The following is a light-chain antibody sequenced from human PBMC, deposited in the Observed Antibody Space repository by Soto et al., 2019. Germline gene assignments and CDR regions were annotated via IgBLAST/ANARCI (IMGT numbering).Light chain of an antibody. Sequence: DIQMTPSPSTLSASVGDRVAITCRASDNIVHWVAWYQQKPGKAPKLLIYKAANLADEVPSRFAGSGSGTDFTLTITRLQPDDFATYYCQHYNSFSRTFGQGTKVDIK. CDR1: DNIVHW. J-gene: IGKJ1*01. CDR2: KAA. CDR3: QHYNSFSRT. V-gene: IGKV1-5*03.